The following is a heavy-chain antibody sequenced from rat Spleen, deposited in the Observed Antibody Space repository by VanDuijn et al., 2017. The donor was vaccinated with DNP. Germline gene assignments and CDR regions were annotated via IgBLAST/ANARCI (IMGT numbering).Heavy chain of an antibody. CDR3: ARGVYGGYLYFDY. Sequence: EVQLVESGGGLMQPGRSLKLSCAASGFIFSNYDVAWVRQAPTKGLEWVASISTGGGNTYYRDSVKGQFTISRDNAKNTLYLQMNSLRSEDTATYYCARGVYGGYLYFDYWGQGVMVTVSS. V-gene: IGHV5S13*01. J-gene: IGHJ2*01. D-gene: IGHD1-11*01. CDR1: GFIFSNYD. CDR2: ISTGGGNT.